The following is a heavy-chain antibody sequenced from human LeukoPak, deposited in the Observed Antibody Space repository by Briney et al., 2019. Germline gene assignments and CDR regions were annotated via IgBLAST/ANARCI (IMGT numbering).Heavy chain of an antibody. CDR2: IYYSGST. Sequence: SETLSLTCTVSGGSISSSSYYWGWIRQPPGKGLEWIGSIYYSGSTNYNPSLKSRVTISVDTSKNQFSLKLSSVTAADTAVYYCARGGFSDPFDYWGQGTLVTVSS. D-gene: IGHD3-10*01. CDR3: ARGGFSDPFDY. V-gene: IGHV4-39*07. J-gene: IGHJ4*02. CDR1: GGSISSSSYY.